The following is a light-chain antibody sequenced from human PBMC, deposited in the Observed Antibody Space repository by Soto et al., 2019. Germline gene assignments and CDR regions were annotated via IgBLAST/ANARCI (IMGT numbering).Light chain of an antibody. CDR3: QQYNSWPLT. Sequence: DIQMTQSPSTLSASVGDRVTITSRASESIDSWLAWHQQKPGRAPKLLISKASSLESGVPSRFSGSGFGTEFTLTISSLQSEDFAVYYCQQYNSWPLTFGGGTKVDIK. CDR2: KAS. J-gene: IGKJ4*01. V-gene: IGKV1-5*03. CDR1: ESIDSW.